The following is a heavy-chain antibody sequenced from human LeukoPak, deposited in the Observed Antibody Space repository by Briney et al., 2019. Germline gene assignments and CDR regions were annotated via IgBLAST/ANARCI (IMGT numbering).Heavy chain of an antibody. CDR1: GFTFSNYA. CDR3: AKDRKEWNYFDY. V-gene: IGHV3-23*01. J-gene: IGHJ4*02. CDR2: IIDSGGRT. D-gene: IGHD2-8*01. Sequence: GGSLRLSCAASGFTFSNYAMSWVRQAPGKGLEWVSSIIDSGGRTYYADSVKGRFTISRDNSKNTPFLQMNSLRVEDTAVYYCAKDRKEWNYFDYWGQGTLVTVSS.